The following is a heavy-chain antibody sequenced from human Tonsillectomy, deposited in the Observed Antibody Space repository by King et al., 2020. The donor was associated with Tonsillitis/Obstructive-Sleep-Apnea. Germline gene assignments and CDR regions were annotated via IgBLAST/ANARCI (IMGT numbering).Heavy chain of an antibody. CDR1: GGSISNYF. CDR3: ARGKYYDFWGGYYPSEGQQFDS. Sequence: VQLQESGPGLVKPSETLSLTCTVSGGSISNYFWSWIRQPPGKGLDWIGYISYNGRTNYNPSLKSRVTMSIDTSTNQFSLKLSSVTAADTAVYYCARGKYYDFWGGYYPSEGQQFDSWGQETLLTVS. V-gene: IGHV4-59*01. CDR2: ISYNGRT. D-gene: IGHD3-3*01. J-gene: IGHJ4*02.